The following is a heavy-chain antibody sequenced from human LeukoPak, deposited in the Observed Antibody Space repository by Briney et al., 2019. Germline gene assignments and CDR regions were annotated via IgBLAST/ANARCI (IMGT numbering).Heavy chain of an antibody. CDR3: ARKGPKVTIFGVVNRKTYMDV. J-gene: IGHJ6*03. D-gene: IGHD3-3*01. CDR2: INHSGST. CDR1: GGSFSGYY. V-gene: IGHV4-34*01. Sequence: SETLSLTCAVYGGSFSGYYWSWIRQPPGKGLEWIGEINHSGSTNYNPSLKSRVTISVDTSKNQFSLKLGSVTAADTAVYYCARKGPKVTIFGVVNRKTYMDVWGKGTTVTVSS.